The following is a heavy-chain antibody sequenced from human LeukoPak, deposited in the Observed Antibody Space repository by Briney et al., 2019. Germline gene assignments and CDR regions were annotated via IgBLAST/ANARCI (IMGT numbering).Heavy chain of an antibody. CDR2: INPNSGDT. J-gene: IGHJ4*02. D-gene: IGHD1-26*01. CDR1: AYTFTDYY. CDR3: ARDAWLVGTTNLYYFDY. Sequence: ASVTVSCKASAYTFTDYYMHWVRQAPGQGLEGMGWINPNSGDTNYAQKFQGRVTMTRDPSISTAYMELSRLRSDDTAVYYCARDAWLVGTTNLYYFDYCGQGTLVTVSS. V-gene: IGHV1-2*02.